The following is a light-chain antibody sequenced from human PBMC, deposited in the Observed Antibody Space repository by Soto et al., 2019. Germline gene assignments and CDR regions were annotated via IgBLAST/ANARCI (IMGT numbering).Light chain of an antibody. CDR2: DVS. CDR1: SSDVGAYNY. J-gene: IGLJ2*01. CDR3: STYSSSTTLE. V-gene: IGLV2-14*03. Sequence: QSVLTQPASVSGSPGQSITISCTGTSSDVGAYNYVSWYQHHPGKAPKLMIYDVSNWPSGVSNRFSGSKSGNTASLTISGLQAEDEADYYCSTYSSSTTLEFGGGTKLTVL.